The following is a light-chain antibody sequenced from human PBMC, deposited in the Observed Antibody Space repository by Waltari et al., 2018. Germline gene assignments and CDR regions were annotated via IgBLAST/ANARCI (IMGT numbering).Light chain of an antibody. CDR1: QSFRNS. CDR3: QQRTSWPVT. V-gene: IGKV3-11*01. J-gene: IGKJ4*01. CDR2: AAS. Sequence: EIVLTQSPATLSLSPGERATLSCRASQSFRNSLVWYQQKPGQAPRLLISAASNRATGIPARFSGSGSETDFTLTISSLEPEDFAVYYCQQRTSWPVTFGGGTKVEIK.